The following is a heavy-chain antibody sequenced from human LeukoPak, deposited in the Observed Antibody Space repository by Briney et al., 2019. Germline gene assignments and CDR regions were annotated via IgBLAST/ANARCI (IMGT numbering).Heavy chain of an antibody. J-gene: IGHJ4*02. D-gene: IGHD4-17*01. V-gene: IGHV3-30*18. CDR1: GFTFSSYG. CDR3: AKVPYGDYVFDY. CDR2: ISYDGSNK. Sequence: PGGSLRLSCAASGFTFSSYGMHWVRQAPGKGLEWVAVISYDGSNKYYADSVKGRFTISRDNSKNTLYLQMNSQRAEDTAVYYCAKVPYGDYVFDYWGQGTLVTVSS.